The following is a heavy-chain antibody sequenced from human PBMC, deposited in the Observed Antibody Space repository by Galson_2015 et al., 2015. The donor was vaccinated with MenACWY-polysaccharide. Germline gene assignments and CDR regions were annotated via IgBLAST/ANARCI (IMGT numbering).Heavy chain of an antibody. J-gene: IGHJ5*02. D-gene: IGHD2-2*01. CDR3: VRDGRCGSTSCYGWLDP. Sequence: SLRLSCAASGFSFSSFGMHWVRQAPGKGLEWVAVISYDGSNKYYVDSVKGRFTISRDNSKNTLYLQMNSLSAEDTAVYYCVRDGRCGSTSCYGWLDPWGQGTLVTVSS. CDR2: ISYDGSNK. CDR1: GFSFSSFG. V-gene: IGHV3-30*03.